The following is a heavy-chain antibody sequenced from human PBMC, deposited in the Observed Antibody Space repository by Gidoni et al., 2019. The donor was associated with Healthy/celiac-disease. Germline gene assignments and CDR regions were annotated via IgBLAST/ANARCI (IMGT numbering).Heavy chain of an antibody. V-gene: IGHV3-21*01. J-gene: IGHJ3*02. D-gene: IGHD3-3*01. CDR3: ASSTIFGVAYAFDI. CDR1: GFTFSSYS. CDR2: ISSSSSYI. Sequence: VQLVESGGGLVKPGGSLRLSCAASGFTFSSYSMNWVRQAPGKGLEWVSSISSSSSYIYYADSVKGRFTISRDNAKNSLYLQMNSLRAEDTAVYYCASSTIFGVAYAFDIWGQGTMVTVSS.